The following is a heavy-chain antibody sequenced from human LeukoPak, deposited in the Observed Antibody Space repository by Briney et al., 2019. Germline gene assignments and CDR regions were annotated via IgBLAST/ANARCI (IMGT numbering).Heavy chain of an antibody. CDR2: LTDGGDST. J-gene: IGHJ4*02. Sequence: GGSLRLSCAASGFTFSTYPMSWVRQAPGKGLEWVSALTDGGDSTYYADSVKGRFTISRDNSKNTLYLQMNSLRAEDTAVYYCAKVGGSDCSGGSCHYWGQGTLVTVSS. D-gene: IGHD2-15*01. V-gene: IGHV3-23*01. CDR3: AKVGGSDCSGGSCHY. CDR1: GFTFSTYP.